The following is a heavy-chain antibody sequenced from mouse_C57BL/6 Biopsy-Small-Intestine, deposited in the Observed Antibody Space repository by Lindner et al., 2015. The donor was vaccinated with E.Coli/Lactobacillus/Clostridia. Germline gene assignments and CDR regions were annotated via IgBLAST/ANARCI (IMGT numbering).Heavy chain of an antibody. V-gene: IGHV1-42*01. CDR2: INPSNGGT. D-gene: IGHD2-5*01. CDR1: GYSFTDYN. CDR3: AKAYYSNAWFAY. J-gene: IGHJ3*01. Sequence: VQLQESGAELVKPGASVKISCKASGYSFTDYNMNWVKQSHGKSLEWLGNINPSNGGTTYNQKFKGKATLTVDKSLSTAYMQLNSLTSEDSAVYYCAKAYYSNAWFAYWGQGTLVTVSA.